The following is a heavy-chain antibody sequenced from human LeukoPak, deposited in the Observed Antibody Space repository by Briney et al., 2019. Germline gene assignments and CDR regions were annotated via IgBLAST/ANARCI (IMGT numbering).Heavy chain of an antibody. CDR1: GYSLTSYW. J-gene: IGHJ6*02. Sequence: GESLKISCKGSGYSLTSYWIGWVRQMPGKGLEWMGIIYRGDSDTRHSPSFQGQVTISADKSISTAYLQWSSLKASDTAMYYCARIPWFGEAQFYYYYYGMDVWGQGTTVTVSS. D-gene: IGHD3-10*01. CDR2: IYRGDSDT. V-gene: IGHV5-51*01. CDR3: ARIPWFGEAQFYYYYYGMDV.